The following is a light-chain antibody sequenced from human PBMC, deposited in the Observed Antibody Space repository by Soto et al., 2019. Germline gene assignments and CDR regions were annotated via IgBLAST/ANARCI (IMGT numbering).Light chain of an antibody. V-gene: IGKV3-20*01. CDR1: QSISNDH. J-gene: IGKJ4*01. Sequence: EIVVTQSPGTLSLSPGERATLSCRASQSISNDHLAWYQQKTGQAPRLLIYGTSNRATGGIADRFSGSGSGTDFTLTISRLEPEDFAVYYCQYYGSSVTFAGGTKVEIK. CDR2: GTS. CDR3: QYYGSSVT.